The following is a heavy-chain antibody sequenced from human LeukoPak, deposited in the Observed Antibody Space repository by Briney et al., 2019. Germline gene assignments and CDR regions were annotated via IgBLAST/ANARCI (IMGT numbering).Heavy chain of an antibody. CDR3: ARDQGTVIVPTAIGWFDP. D-gene: IGHD2-2*02. V-gene: IGHV4-61*02. CDR1: GGSISSGSFY. J-gene: IGHJ5*02. Sequence: SETLSLTCTVSGGSISSGSFYWSWIRQPAGKGLEWIGRIYSSGSTNYNPSLKSRVTISVDTSKNQFSLKLRSVTAADTAAHYCARDQGTVIVPTAIGWFDPWGQGTLVTVSS. CDR2: IYSSGST.